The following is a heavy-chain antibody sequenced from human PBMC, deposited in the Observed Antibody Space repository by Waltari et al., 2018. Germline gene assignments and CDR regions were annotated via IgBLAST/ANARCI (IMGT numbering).Heavy chain of an antibody. Sequence: EVQLVESGGGLVQPGGSLRLACTGSGFTFSTSWIHWVRQAPGKGLVWVSRLNDDGTSTIYADSVKGRFTISKDNARNTVYLQMNGLGADDTALYYCARAGYLGAFDIWGQGTMVIVSS. CDR3: ARAGYLGAFDI. CDR2: LNDDGTST. CDR1: GFTFSTSW. J-gene: IGHJ3*02. V-gene: IGHV3-74*01. D-gene: IGHD3-10*01.